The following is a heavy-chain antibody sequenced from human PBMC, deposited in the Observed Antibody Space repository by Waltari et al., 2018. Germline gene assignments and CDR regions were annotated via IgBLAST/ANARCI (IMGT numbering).Heavy chain of an antibody. CDR3: ARAREQNYGFWSGYSFYFDH. D-gene: IGHD3-3*01. CDR2: ISSRDNIR. V-gene: IGHV3-11*01. Sequence: QVQLVVSGGGLVNPGGSLRISCAASGFIFSAYYMTWLRQAPGKGLEWIAYISSRDNIRYHADSVMGRFTISRDNAKNSLYLQMKSLRAEDTAVYYCARAREQNYGFWSGYSFYFDHWGQGALVTVSS. J-gene: IGHJ4*02. CDR1: GFIFSAYY.